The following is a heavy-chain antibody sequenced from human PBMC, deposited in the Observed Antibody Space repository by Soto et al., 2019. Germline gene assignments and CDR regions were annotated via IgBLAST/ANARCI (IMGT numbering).Heavy chain of an antibody. J-gene: IGHJ6*02. CDR3: ARCEAAPYYHYYGMDV. V-gene: IGHV1-46*01. CDR2: INPSGGST. CDR1: GYTFTSYY. D-gene: IGHD2-15*01. Sequence: VKVSCKASGYTFTSYYMHWVRQAPGQGLEWMGIINPSGGSTSYAQKFQGRVTMTRDTSTSTVYMELSSLRSEDTAVYYCARCEAAPYYHYYGMDVWGQGTTVTVSS.